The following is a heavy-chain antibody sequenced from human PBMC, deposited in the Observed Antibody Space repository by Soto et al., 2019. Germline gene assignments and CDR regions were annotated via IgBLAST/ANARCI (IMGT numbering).Heavy chain of an antibody. J-gene: IGHJ4*02. V-gene: IGHV4-59*01. CDR1: GGSISSYY. CDR2: IYYSGST. Sequence: PSETLSLTCTVSGGSISSYYWSWIRQPPGKGLEWIGYIYYSGSTNYNPSLKSRVTISVDTSKNQFSLKLSSVTAADTAVYYCARQPTITGTTDYWGQGTRGTVSA. D-gene: IGHD1-7*01. CDR3: ARQPTITGTTDY.